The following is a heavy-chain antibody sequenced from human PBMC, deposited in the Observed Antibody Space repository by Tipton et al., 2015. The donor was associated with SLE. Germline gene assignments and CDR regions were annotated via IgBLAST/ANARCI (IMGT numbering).Heavy chain of an antibody. CDR2: IYYSGNT. CDR1: GGSIHGRY. CDR3: AAATGNFDS. V-gene: IGHV4-59*11. D-gene: IGHD6-13*01. J-gene: IGHJ4*02. Sequence: LRLSCTVSGGSIHGRYWSWIRQPPGKGLEYIGYIYYSGNTNYNPSLESRVTISVDTSKNQFSLRLSSVTTADTAVYYCAAATGNFDSWGQGTLVTVSS.